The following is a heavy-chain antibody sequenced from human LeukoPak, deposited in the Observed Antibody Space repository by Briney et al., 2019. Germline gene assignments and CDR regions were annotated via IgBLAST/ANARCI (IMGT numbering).Heavy chain of an antibody. V-gene: IGHV3-15*01. J-gene: IGHJ4*02. CDR1: GFTFSDAW. CDR2: IKRKSDGGTT. CDR3: TAGAGATDFDH. Sequence: GGSLRLSCAASGFTFSDAWMSWVRQAPGRGRQWVGRIKRKSDGGTTDYAAPVKGRFTISRDDSINTLYLQMNSLKTEDTALYYCTAGAGATDFDHWGQGTLVTVSS. D-gene: IGHD1-26*01.